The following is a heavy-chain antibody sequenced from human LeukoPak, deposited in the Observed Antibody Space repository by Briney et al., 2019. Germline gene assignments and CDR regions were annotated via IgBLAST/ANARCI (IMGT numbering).Heavy chain of an antibody. CDR1: GFTFSSYA. J-gene: IGHJ4*02. CDR3: AKAYYDFWSGYYDY. V-gene: IGHV3-23*01. D-gene: IGHD3-3*01. CDR2: ISGSGGST. Sequence: GGSLRLSCAASGFTFSSYAMSWVRQAPGKGLEWVSAISGSGGSTYYADSVKGRFTISRDNSKNTLYLQMNSLRAEGTAVYYCAKAYYDFWSGYYDYWGQGTLVTVSS.